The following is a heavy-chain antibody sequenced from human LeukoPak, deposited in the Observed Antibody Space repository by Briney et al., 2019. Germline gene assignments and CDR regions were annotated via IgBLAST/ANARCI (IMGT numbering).Heavy chain of an antibody. CDR1: GGSFSGYY. CDR3: ARDRWFGELLFPYYYYYYMDV. V-gene: IGHV4-34*01. Sequence: SETLSLTCAVYGGSFSGYYWSWIRQPPGKGLEWIGETNHSGSTNYNPSLKSRVTISVDTSKNQFSLKLSSVTAADTAVYYCARDRWFGELLFPYYYYYYMDVWGKGTTVTVSS. J-gene: IGHJ6*03. D-gene: IGHD3-10*01. CDR2: TNHSGST.